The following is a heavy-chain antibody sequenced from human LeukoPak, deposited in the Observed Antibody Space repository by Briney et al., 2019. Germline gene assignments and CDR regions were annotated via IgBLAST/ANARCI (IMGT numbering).Heavy chain of an antibody. CDR3: AKTPHYDILTGYFKQGYYFDY. D-gene: IGHD3-9*01. CDR2: ISGSGGST. V-gene: IGHV3-23*01. J-gene: IGHJ4*02. CDR1: GFTFSSYV. Sequence: GGSLRLSCAASGFTFSSYVMNWVRRAPGPRLKWFSAISGSGGSTYYADSVKGRFTISRDNSKNTLYLQMNSLRAEDTAVYYCAKTPHYDILTGYFKQGYYFDYWGQGTLVTVSS.